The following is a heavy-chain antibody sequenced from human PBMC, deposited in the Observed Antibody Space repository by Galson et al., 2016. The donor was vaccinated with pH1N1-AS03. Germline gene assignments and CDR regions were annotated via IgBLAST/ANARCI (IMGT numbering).Heavy chain of an antibody. CDR3: ARQDYDDYYFNGMDV. J-gene: IGHJ6*02. Sequence: SVKVSCKASGHTFNTYYIHWVRQAPGQGLEWMGVINPSGDSTTYAQKLQGRVSLTRDTSAGTVSMELRALRSDDTAIYYCARQDYDDYYFNGMDVWGQGTTVIVSS. CDR2: INPSGDST. D-gene: IGHD4-17*01. CDR1: GHTFNTYY. V-gene: IGHV1-46*02.